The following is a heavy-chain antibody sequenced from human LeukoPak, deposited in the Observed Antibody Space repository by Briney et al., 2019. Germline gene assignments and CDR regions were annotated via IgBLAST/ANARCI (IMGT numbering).Heavy chain of an antibody. J-gene: IGHJ4*02. D-gene: IGHD3-22*01. Sequence: SGTLSLTCAVSGGSISSSNWWSWVRQPPGKGLEWIGYIYYSGSTNYNPSLKSRVTISVDTSKNQFSLKLSSVTAADTAVYYCASDYDSSAYYFIWGQGTLVTVSS. V-gene: IGHV4-4*02. CDR2: IYYSGST. CDR3: ASDYDSSAYYFI. CDR1: GGSISSSNW.